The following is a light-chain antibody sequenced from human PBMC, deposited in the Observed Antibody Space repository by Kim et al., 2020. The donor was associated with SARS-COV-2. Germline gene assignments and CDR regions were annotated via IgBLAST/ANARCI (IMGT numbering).Light chain of an antibody. J-gene: IGKJ5*01. CDR1: QSVIRY. V-gene: IGKV3-11*01. CDR3: QQRSN. Sequence: APLSLSPGARSTTPCGASQSVIRYLACHPQHPDQAPRLRIDDASNMATGIPPRFSGSGAGTDFALTISSLEPEDFAVYYCQQRSNFGQGTRLEIK. CDR2: DAS.